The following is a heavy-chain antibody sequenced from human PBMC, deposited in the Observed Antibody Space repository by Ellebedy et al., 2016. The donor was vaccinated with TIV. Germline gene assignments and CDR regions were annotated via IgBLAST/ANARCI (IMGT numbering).Heavy chain of an antibody. D-gene: IGHD5-24*01. J-gene: IGHJ4*02. CDR2: ISSDAFTT. CDR3: ARDMGRWLQFLAY. Sequence: GESLKISCAASGFTFNNYNMIWVRQAPGKGLEWISYISSDAFTTDYADSVKGQFTISRDNAKTSVYLQINSLRPEDTAVYYCARDMGRWLQFLAYWGQGTLVTVSS. CDR1: GFTFNNYN. V-gene: IGHV3-48*03.